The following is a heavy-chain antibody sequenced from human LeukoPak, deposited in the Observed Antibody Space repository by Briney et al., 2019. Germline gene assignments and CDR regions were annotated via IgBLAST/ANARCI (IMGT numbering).Heavy chain of an antibody. CDR3: ARDSGSGWYRQ. V-gene: IGHV4-4*07. CDR1: GGSVRSDY. J-gene: IGHJ4*02. CDR2: IQSSGTT. D-gene: IGHD6-19*01. Sequence: SETLSLTCSVSGGSVRSDYWNWIRQPAGKGLERIGRIQSSGTTNYNPSLKSRLTMSVDTSKNQFSLKLSSVTAADTAVYYCARDSGSGWYRQWGQGTLVTVSS.